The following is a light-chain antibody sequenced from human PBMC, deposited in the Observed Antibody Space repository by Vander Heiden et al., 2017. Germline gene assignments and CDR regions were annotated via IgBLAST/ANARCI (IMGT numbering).Light chain of an antibody. Sequence: QSALTQSPSASGSPGQSVTISCTGPGTDVGGYNYVSWYQQHPGKAPKLMIYEATRRPSGVPDRFSGSKSGNTASLTVSGLQPEDEADYYCSSYAGDNNYVFGTGTKVTVL. J-gene: IGLJ1*01. CDR1: GTDVGGYNY. CDR3: SSYAGDNNYV. V-gene: IGLV2-8*01. CDR2: EAT.